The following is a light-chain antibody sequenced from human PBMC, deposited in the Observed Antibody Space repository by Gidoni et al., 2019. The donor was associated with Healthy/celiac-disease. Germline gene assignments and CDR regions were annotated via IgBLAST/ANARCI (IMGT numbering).Light chain of an antibody. Sequence: QSVLTPPHSVSAAPGQKVTISCSGSSSNIGNNYVSWYQQLPGTAPKLLIYDNNKRPSGIPDRFSGSKSGTSATLGITGLQTGDEADYYCGTWDSSLSAVVFGGGTKLTVL. CDR3: GTWDSSLSAVV. CDR2: DNN. V-gene: IGLV1-51*01. CDR1: SSNIGNNY. J-gene: IGLJ2*01.